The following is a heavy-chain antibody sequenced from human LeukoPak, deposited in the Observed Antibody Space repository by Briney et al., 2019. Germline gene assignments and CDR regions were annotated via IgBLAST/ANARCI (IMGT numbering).Heavy chain of an antibody. J-gene: IGHJ4*02. CDR3: ARGLKDEGGDY. CDR1: GGSISSGSYY. Sequence: SETLSLTCTVSGGSISSGSYYWSWIRQPAGKGLEWIGRIYTSGSTNYNPSLKSRVTISVDTSKNQFSLKLSSVTAADTAVYYCARGLKDEGGDYWGQGTLVTVSS. V-gene: IGHV4-61*02. D-gene: IGHD3-16*01. CDR2: IYTSGST.